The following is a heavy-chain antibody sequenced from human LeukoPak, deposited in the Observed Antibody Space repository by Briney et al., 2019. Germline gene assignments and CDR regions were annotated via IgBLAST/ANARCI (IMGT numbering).Heavy chain of an antibody. CDR3: ARGMDYYGMDV. CDR2: IYSGGTT. J-gene: IGHJ6*02. Sequence: GGSLRLSCAASGFTFSSYSMNWVRQAPGKGLEWVSVIYSGGTTYYADSVKGRLTISRDNSKNTLYLQMNSLRDEDTAVYYRARGMDYYGMDVWGQGTTVTVTS. CDR1: GFTFSSYS. V-gene: IGHV3-53*01. D-gene: IGHD5-24*01.